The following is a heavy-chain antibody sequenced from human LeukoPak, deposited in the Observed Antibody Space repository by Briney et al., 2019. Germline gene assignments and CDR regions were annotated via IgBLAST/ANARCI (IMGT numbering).Heavy chain of an antibody. CDR3: ARVIPRIAAAGN. Sequence: SETLSLTCTVSGGSISSGGYYWSWIRQPPGKGLEWIGYIYHSGSTYYNPSLKSRVTISVDRSKNQFSLKLSSVTAADTAVYYCARVIPRIAAAGNWGQGTLVTVSS. J-gene: IGHJ4*02. V-gene: IGHV4-30-2*01. CDR2: IYHSGST. CDR1: GGSISSGGYY. D-gene: IGHD6-13*01.